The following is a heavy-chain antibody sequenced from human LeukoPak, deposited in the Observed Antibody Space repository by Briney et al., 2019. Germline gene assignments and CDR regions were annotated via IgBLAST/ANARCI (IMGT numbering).Heavy chain of an antibody. V-gene: IGHV4-38-2*01. D-gene: IGHD3-10*01. J-gene: IGHJ4*02. CDR1: GYPISRGYY. Sequence: PSETLSLTCGVSGYPISRGYYWAWIRQPPGKGLEWIGTIYHTGSTYYTPSLGSRVTISVDTSKNEFSLNLNSVTAADTAVYYCARAGWIITSGIDYWGQGALVTVSS. CDR2: IYHTGST. CDR3: ARAGWIITSGIDY.